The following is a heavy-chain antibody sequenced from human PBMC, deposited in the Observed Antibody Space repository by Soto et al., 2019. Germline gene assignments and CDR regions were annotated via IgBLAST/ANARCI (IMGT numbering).Heavy chain of an antibody. Sequence: EVQLVESGGGLVKPGGSLRLSCAASGFTFSNAWMSWVRQAPGKGLEWVGRIKSKTDGGTTDYAAPVKGRFTISRDDSKNTLYLQMNSLKTEDTAVYYGTTVYSGYEYYFDYWGQGTLVTVSS. V-gene: IGHV3-15*01. CDR3: TTVYSGYEYYFDY. D-gene: IGHD5-12*01. CDR1: GFTFSNAW. J-gene: IGHJ4*02. CDR2: IKSKTDGGTT.